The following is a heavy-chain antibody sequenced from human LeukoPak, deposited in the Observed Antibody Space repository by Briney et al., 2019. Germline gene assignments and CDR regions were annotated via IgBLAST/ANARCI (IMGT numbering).Heavy chain of an antibody. V-gene: IGHV3-21*01. D-gene: IGHD6-13*01. CDR2: ISSSSSYI. J-gene: IGHJ4*02. Sequence: GGSLRLSCAASGFTFSSYSMNWVRQAPGKGLEWVSSISSSSSYIYYADSVEGRFTISRDNAKNSLYLQMNSLRAEDTAVYYCAPIAAAGSNYWGQGTLVTVSS. CDR1: GFTFSSYS. CDR3: APIAAAGSNY.